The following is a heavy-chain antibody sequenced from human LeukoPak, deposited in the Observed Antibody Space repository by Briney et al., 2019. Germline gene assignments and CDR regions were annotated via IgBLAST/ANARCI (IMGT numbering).Heavy chain of an antibody. CDR1: GFTFSSYW. J-gene: IGHJ3*02. CDR3: ATGNGRAFDI. V-gene: IGHV3-74*01. Sequence: PGGSLRLSCAASGFTFSSYWMHWVRQAPGKGLVWVSSIKSDGSSISYADSVKGRLTISRDNARNTLYLQMNSLRTEDTAVYYCATGNGRAFDIWGQGTMVTVSA. D-gene: IGHD3-10*01. CDR2: IKSDGSSI.